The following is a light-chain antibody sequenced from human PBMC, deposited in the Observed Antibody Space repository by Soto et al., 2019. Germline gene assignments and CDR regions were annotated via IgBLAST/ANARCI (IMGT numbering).Light chain of an antibody. CDR2: GAS. J-gene: IGKJ1*01. CDR1: QSVSTT. Sequence: MEMTQSAATRAGGAVRRASRSGRASQSVSTTVAWYHQKPGQAPRLLVYGASNRATGIPARFSGSGSGTDFTLTISSLEPEDFAVYYCKPYHHLWTFAQGTKLDIK. CDR3: KPYHHLWT. V-gene: IGKV3D-15*01.